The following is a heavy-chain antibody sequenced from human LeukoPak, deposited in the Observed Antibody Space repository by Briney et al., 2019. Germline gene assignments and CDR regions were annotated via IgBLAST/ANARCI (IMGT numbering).Heavy chain of an antibody. Sequence: ASVKVSCKASGGTFSSYAISWVRQAPGQGLEWMGGIIPIFGTANYAQKFQGRVTITADESTSTAYMELSSLRSEDTAVYYCARVGDFWSGYPQRNWFDPRGQGTLVTVSS. CDR3: ARVGDFWSGYPQRNWFDP. V-gene: IGHV1-69*13. D-gene: IGHD3-3*01. J-gene: IGHJ5*02. CDR2: IIPIFGTA. CDR1: GGTFSSYA.